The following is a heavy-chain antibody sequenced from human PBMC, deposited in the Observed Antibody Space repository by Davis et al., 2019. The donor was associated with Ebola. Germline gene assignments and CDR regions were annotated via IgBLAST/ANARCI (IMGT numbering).Heavy chain of an antibody. Sequence: ASVKVSCKASGYTFTSYGISWVRQAPGQGLEWMGIINPSGGSTSYAQKFQGRVTMTRDTSTSTVYMELSSLRSEDTAVYYCARDLWYYDFWSGYYTHYYYGMDVWGQGTTVTVSS. CDR1: GYTFTSYG. J-gene: IGHJ6*02. V-gene: IGHV1-46*01. D-gene: IGHD3-3*01. CDR3: ARDLWYYDFWSGYYTHYYYGMDV. CDR2: INPSGGST.